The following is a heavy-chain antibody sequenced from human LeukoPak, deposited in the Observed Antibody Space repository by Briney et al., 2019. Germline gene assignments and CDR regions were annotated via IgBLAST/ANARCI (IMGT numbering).Heavy chain of an antibody. Sequence: GGSLRLSCAASGFTVSRNYMTWVRQAPGKGLEWVSVFYSGGSTYYADSVKGRFTISRDNSKNTVYLQMNSLRAEDTAVYYCARGDPIVVVYWGQGTLVTVSS. J-gene: IGHJ4*02. CDR1: GFTVSRNY. V-gene: IGHV3-66*01. CDR3: ARGDPIVVVY. CDR2: FYSGGST. D-gene: IGHD2-21*01.